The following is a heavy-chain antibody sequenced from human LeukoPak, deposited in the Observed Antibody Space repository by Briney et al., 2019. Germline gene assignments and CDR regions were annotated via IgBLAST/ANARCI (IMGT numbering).Heavy chain of an antibody. V-gene: IGHV3-74*01. CDR1: GFTFSSNW. Sequence: GGPLRLSCAASGFTFSSNWMHWVRRVPGKGLVWVSRIKTDGSSTSYVDSVKGRFTISRDNAKNTLYLQMNSLRAEDTAVYYCARGRADYDFWSGYYHYMDVWGKGTTVTVSS. J-gene: IGHJ6*03. CDR3: ARGRADYDFWSGYYHYMDV. D-gene: IGHD3-3*01. CDR2: IKTDGSST.